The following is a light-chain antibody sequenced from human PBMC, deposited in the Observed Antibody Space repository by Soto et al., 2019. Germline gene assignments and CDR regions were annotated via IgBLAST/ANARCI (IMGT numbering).Light chain of an antibody. CDR3: LLSYNGPYV. Sequence: QAVVTQEPSLTVSPGGTVTLTCGSSTGAVTNGHYPYWFQQKPGQARRTLIYDTTNRHSCTPARFSGSLLGGKAALTLPGATPDDDAEYYCLLSYNGPYVFGTGTKVTVL. CDR1: TGAVTNGHY. CDR2: DTT. V-gene: IGLV7-46*01. J-gene: IGLJ1*01.